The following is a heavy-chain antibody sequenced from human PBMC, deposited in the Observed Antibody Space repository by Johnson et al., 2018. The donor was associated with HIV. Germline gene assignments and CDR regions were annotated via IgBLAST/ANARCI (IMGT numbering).Heavy chain of an antibody. Sequence: VQLVESGGGVVQPGGSLRLSCAASGFTFSSYGMHWVRQAPGKGLEWVAFIRYDGSNKYYADSVKGRFTISRDNSKNSLYLQMNSLRAEDTALYYCAKVIAAAAVGAFDIWGQGTMVTVSS. CDR3: AKVIAAAAVGAFDI. V-gene: IGHV3-30*02. J-gene: IGHJ3*02. CDR2: IRYDGSNK. D-gene: IGHD6-13*01. CDR1: GFTFSSYG.